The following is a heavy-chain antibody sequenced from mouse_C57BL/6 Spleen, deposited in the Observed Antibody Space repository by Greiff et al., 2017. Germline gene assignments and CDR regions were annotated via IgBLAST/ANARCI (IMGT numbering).Heavy chain of an antibody. CDR2: ISNGGGST. D-gene: IGHD1-1*01. CDR1: GFTFSDYY. V-gene: IGHV5-12*01. Sequence: EVQRVESGGGLVQPGGSLKLSCAASGFTFSDYYMYWVRQTPEKRLEWVAYISNGGGSTYYPDTVKGRFTISRDNAKNTLYLQMSRLKSEDTAMYYCARHFITTVVEYFDVWGTGTTVTVSS. CDR3: ARHFITTVVEYFDV. J-gene: IGHJ1*03.